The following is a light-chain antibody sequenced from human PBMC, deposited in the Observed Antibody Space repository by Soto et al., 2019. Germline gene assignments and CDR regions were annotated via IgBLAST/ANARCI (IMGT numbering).Light chain of an antibody. CDR3: CSYAGSSTHYV. J-gene: IGLJ1*01. Sequence: QSVLTQPRSVSGSPGQSGTISCTVTSSDVGGDNYVAWYQQDPGKAPTVMIYAVTKRPSGVPDRISGSKSGNTASLTISGRQAEDEAAYYCCSYAGSSTHYVFGPGTKVPVL. V-gene: IGLV2-11*01. CDR1: SSDVGGDNY. CDR2: AVT.